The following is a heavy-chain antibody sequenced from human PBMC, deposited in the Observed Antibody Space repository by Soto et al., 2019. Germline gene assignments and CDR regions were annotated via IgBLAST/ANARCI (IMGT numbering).Heavy chain of an antibody. CDR3: ARDCSGGSCYSGDDY. CDR2: INPNSGGT. D-gene: IGHD2-15*01. CDR1: GYTFTGYY. J-gene: IGHJ4*02. V-gene: IGHV1-2*02. Sequence: QVQLVQSGAEVKKPGASVKVSCKASGYTFTGYYMHWVRQAPGQGLEWMGWINPNSGGTNYAQKFQGRVTMTRDTSIGTAYMELSRLRSDDTAVYYCARDCSGGSCYSGDDYWGQGTLVTVSS.